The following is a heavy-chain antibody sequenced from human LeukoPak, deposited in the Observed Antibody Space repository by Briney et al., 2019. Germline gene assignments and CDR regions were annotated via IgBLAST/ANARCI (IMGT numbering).Heavy chain of an antibody. D-gene: IGHD1-14*01. Sequence: SETLSLTCTLSGGSISHYYWSWIRQPAGKGMEWIGRIYTSGRTNYKPSLKSRVTMSIDTSKDQFSLNVTSVTAADTAMYFCAREGGTIVDSSGPTWFDAWGQGILVIVSS. CDR1: GGSISHYY. V-gene: IGHV4-4*07. CDR3: AREGGTIVDSSGPTWFDA. J-gene: IGHJ5*02. CDR2: IYTSGRT.